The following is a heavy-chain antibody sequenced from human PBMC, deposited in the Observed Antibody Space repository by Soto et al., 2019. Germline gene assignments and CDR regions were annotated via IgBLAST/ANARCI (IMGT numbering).Heavy chain of an antibody. Sequence: ASVKVSCKASGCTFSSYAISWVRQAPGQGLEWMGWISAYNGKTNYAQKLQGRVTMTTDTSTSTAYMELRSLRSDDTAVYYCARTKGYCSGGSCQNFDYWGQGTLVTVSS. CDR3: ARTKGYCSGGSCQNFDY. D-gene: IGHD2-15*01. J-gene: IGHJ4*02. CDR1: GCTFSSYA. CDR2: ISAYNGKT. V-gene: IGHV1-18*01.